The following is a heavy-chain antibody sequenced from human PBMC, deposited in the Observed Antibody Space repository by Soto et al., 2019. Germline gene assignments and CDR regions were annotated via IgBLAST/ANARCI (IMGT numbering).Heavy chain of an antibody. CDR3: ARHDWNGVDY. D-gene: IGHD1-1*01. CDR2: IYYSGST. Sequence: QLQLQESGPGLVKPSETLSLTCTVSGGSISSSSYFWGWIRQPPGKGLEWIGSIYYSGSTYYNPSLKSRVTISGDTSNNQFSLKLSSVTAADTAVYYCARHDWNGVDYWGQGTLVTVSS. V-gene: IGHV4-39*01. CDR1: GGSISSSSYF. J-gene: IGHJ4*02.